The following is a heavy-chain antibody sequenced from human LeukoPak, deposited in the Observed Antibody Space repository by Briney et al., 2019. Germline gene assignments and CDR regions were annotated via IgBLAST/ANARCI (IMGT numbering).Heavy chain of an antibody. Sequence: SETLSLTCAVYGGSFSGYYWSWIRQPPGKGLEWIGEINHSGSTNYNSSLKSRVTISVDTSKNQFSLKLSSVTAADTAVYYCARRPGTILDSWGQGTLVTVSS. CDR3: ARRPGTILDS. J-gene: IGHJ4*02. V-gene: IGHV4-34*01. D-gene: IGHD3-3*01. CDR1: GGSFSGYY. CDR2: INHSGST.